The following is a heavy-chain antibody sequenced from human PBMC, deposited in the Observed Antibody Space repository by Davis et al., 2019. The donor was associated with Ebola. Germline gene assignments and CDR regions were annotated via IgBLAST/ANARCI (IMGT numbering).Heavy chain of an antibody. CDR3: ARHAYSSSYYYYYGMDV. Sequence: PGGSLRLSCKGSGYSFTSYWISWVRQMPGKGLEWMGRIDPSDSYTNYSPSFQGHVTISADKSISTAYLQWSSLKASDTAMYYCARHAYSSSYYYYYGMDVWGQGTTVTVSS. CDR1: GYSFTSYW. V-gene: IGHV5-10-1*01. J-gene: IGHJ6*02. D-gene: IGHD6-13*01. CDR2: IDPSDSYT.